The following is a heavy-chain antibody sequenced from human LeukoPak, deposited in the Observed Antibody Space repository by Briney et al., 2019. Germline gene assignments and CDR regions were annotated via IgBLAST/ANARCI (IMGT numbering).Heavy chain of an antibody. J-gene: IGHJ4*02. CDR3: ARDLGSGWGYYFDY. Sequence: PGGSLRLSCAASGFTFSSYWMSWVRQAPGKGLEWVANIKQDGSEEYYVDSVKGRFTISRDNAKNSLYLQMNSLRAEDTAVYYCARDLGSGWGYYFDYWGQGTLVTVSS. CDR2: IKQDGSEE. V-gene: IGHV3-7*01. CDR1: GFTFSSYW. D-gene: IGHD6-19*01.